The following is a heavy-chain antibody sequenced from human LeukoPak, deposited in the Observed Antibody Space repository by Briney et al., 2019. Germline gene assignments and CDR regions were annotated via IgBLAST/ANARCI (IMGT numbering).Heavy chain of an antibody. CDR2: IYYSGST. CDR3: ARDAEYPGSRFDP. D-gene: IGHD2-2*01. J-gene: IGHJ5*02. CDR1: GGSISSGDYY. Sequence: SETLSLTCTVSGGSISSGDYYWSWLRQPPGKGLEWIGYIYYSGSTYYNPSLKSRVTISVDTSKNQFSLKLSSVTAADTAVYYCARDAEYPGSRFDPWGQGTLVTVSS. V-gene: IGHV4-30-4*01.